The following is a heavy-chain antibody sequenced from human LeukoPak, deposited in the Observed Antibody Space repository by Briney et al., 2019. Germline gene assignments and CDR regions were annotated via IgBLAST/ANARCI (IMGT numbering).Heavy chain of an antibody. CDR3: VAEERDFDC. CDR1: GFTFSSYW. CDR2: IHGDGTII. D-gene: IGHD1-26*01. J-gene: IGHJ4*02. V-gene: IGHV3-74*01. Sequence: GGSLRLSGAASGFTFSSYWMHWVRQAPGKGLVWVAGIHGDGTIIYYADSVKGRFTISRDNAKNTLYLQMNSLRAEDTAVYYCVAEERDFDCWGQGVLVTVSS.